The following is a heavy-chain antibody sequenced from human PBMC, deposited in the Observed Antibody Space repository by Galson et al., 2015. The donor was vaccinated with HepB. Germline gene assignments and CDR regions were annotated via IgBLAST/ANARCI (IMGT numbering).Heavy chain of an antibody. CDR1: GYTFTSYY. CDR2: INPSGGST. Sequence: SVKVSCKASGYTFTSYYMHWVRQAPGQGLEWMGIINPSGGSTSYAQKFQGRVTMTRDTSTSTVYMELSSLRSEDTAVYYCARDTEHYGSGSYYFDYWGQGTLVTVSS. CDR3: ARDTEHYGSGSYYFDY. D-gene: IGHD3-10*01. J-gene: IGHJ4*02. V-gene: IGHV1-46*03.